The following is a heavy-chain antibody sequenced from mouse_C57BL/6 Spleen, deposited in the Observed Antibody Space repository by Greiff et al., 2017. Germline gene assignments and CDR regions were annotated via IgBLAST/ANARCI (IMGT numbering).Heavy chain of an antibody. CDR1: GFNIKNTY. CDR2: IDPANGNT. CDR3: ARAPYYDGNSYGDYFDY. Sequence: EVQLQQSVAELVRPGASVKLSCTASGFNIKNTYMHWVKQRPEQGLEWIGRIDPANGNTKYAPKFQGKATITADTSSNTAFLQLSSLTSEDTAIYYCARAPYYDGNSYGDYFDYWGQGTTRTVSS. J-gene: IGHJ2*01. V-gene: IGHV14-3*01. D-gene: IGHD1-1*01.